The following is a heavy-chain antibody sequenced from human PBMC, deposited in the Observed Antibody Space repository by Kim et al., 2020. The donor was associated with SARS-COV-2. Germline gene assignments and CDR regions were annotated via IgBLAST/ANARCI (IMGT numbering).Heavy chain of an antibody. D-gene: IGHD2-15*01. V-gene: IGHV4-39*01. J-gene: IGHJ4*02. CDR3: ARRKDCSGGSCFDY. Sequence: NPSLKSRVTISVDTSKNQFSLKLSSVTAADTAVYYCARRKDCSGGSCFDYWGQGTLVTVSS.